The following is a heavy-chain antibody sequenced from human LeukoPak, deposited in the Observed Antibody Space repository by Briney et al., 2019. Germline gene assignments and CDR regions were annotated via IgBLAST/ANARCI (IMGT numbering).Heavy chain of an antibody. D-gene: IGHD3-3*01. Sequence: PSETLSLTCIVSGGSISRYYWSWIRQPPGKGLEWIGYIYYSGSTNYNPSLKSRVTISVDTSKNQFSLKLSSVTAADTAVYYCARSMNSYYDFWSGYFDPNAFDIWGQGTMVTVSS. CDR1: GGSISRYY. J-gene: IGHJ3*02. CDR2: IYYSGST. V-gene: IGHV4-59*01. CDR3: ARSMNSYYDFWSGYFDPNAFDI.